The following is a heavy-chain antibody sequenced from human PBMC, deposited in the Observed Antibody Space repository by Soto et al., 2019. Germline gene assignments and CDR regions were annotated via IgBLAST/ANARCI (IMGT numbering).Heavy chain of an antibody. V-gene: IGHV3-33*01. CDR2: KWYDGRNT. Sequence: QVQLVESGGRVVQPGRSLRLSCAASGFTFSSYGMHCVRQAPGKGLEWVAVKWYDGRNTYYADSVKGRFTIARDDSKNTVYLQMNSLRVEDTAVYYCAIDWLSRTVDYWGQGTLVTVSS. CDR1: GFTFSSYG. J-gene: IGHJ4*02. D-gene: IGHD4-17*01. CDR3: AIDWLSRTVDY.